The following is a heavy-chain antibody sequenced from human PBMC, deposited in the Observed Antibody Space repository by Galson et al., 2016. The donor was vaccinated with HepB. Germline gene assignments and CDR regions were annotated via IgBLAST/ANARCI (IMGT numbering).Heavy chain of an antibody. D-gene: IGHD3-16*01. CDR3: ARDIQGRWYYFDY. V-gene: IGHV3-33*01. J-gene: IGHJ4*02. CDR2: IWHDGSNK. Sequence: SLRLSCAASSFSFSTYGMHWVRQAPGKGLEWVAVIWHDGSNKQYADSVKGRFTISRDNSKSTLNLQMNSLRVEDTAVYYCARDIQGRWYYFDYWGQGTLVTVSS. CDR1: SFSFSTYG.